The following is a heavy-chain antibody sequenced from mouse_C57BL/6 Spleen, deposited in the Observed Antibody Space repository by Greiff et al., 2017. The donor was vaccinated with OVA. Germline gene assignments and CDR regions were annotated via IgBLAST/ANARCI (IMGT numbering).Heavy chain of an antibody. CDR1: GYSITSGYY. Sequence: EVKVEESGPGLVKPSQSLSLTCSVTGYSITSGYYWNWIRQFPGNKLEWMGYIRYDGSNNYNPSLKNRISITRDTSKNQYFLKLNSMTTEDTATYYCAREETTGSSYDQYFDVWGTGTTVTVSS. CDR2: IRYDGSN. D-gene: IGHD1-1*01. V-gene: IGHV3-6*01. J-gene: IGHJ1*03. CDR3: AREETTGSSYDQYFDV.